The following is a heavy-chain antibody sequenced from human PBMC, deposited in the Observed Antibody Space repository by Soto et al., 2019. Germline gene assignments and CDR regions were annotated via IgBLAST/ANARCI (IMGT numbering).Heavy chain of an antibody. CDR3: ARDRVFCSGGSCYLFVIGWYLDL. CDR1: GFTFSSYA. Sequence: PGGSLRLSCAASGFTFSSYAMHWVRQAPGKGLERVTVISYDGSNKYYADSVKGRFTISRDNSKNTLYMQMNSQRAEDTVVYLCARDRVFCSGGSCYLFVIGWYLDLWGRGTLVTVSS. CDR2: ISYDGSNK. J-gene: IGHJ2*01. D-gene: IGHD2-15*01. V-gene: IGHV3-30-3*01.